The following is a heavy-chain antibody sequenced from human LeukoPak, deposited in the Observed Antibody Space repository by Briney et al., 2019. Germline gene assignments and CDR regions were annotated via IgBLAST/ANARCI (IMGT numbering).Heavy chain of an antibody. Sequence: PWGSLRLSCAASGVTFSSYAMSWVRQAPGKGLEWVSSIIGSEYRTYYAASVKGRFTISRDNSKNTLFLQLNSLRAEDTAIYYCAKKSGGYYPYNWFDPWGQGTLVTVSS. CDR1: GVTFSSYA. J-gene: IGHJ5*02. CDR2: IIGSEYRT. CDR3: AKKSGGYYPYNWFDP. D-gene: IGHD1-26*01. V-gene: IGHV3-23*01.